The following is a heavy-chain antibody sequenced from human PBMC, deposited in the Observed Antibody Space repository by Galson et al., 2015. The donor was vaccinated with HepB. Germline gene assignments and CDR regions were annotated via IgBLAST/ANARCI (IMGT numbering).Heavy chain of an antibody. CDR2: MFSNDEK. D-gene: IGHD3-10*01. J-gene: IGHJ4*02. CDR1: GFSPSNARMG. Sequence: PALVKPTQTLTLTCIVSGFSPSNARMGVSWIRQPPGKALEWLAHMFSNDEKSYSTSLNSRLTISKDTSKSQVVLTMTNMDPVDTATYYCARILFYGSGSYPFDYWGQGTLVTVSS. V-gene: IGHV2-26*01. CDR3: ARILFYGSGSYPFDY.